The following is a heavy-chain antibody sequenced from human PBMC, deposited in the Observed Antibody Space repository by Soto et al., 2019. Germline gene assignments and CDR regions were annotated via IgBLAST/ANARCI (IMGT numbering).Heavy chain of an antibody. J-gene: IGHJ6*02. V-gene: IGHV1-46*01. D-gene: IGHD3-10*01. CDR2: INPSGGST. CDR3: ARDLGSMVRGVIRYYYGMDV. CDR1: GYTFTSYY. Sequence: ASVKVSCKASGYTFTSYYMHWVRQAPGQGLEWMGIINPSGGSTSYAQKFQGRVTMTRDTSTSTVYMELSSLRSEDTAVYYCARDLGSMVRGVIRYYYGMDVWGQGTTVTVSS.